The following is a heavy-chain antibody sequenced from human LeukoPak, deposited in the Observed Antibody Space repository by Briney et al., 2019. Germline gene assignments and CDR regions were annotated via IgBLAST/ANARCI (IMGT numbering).Heavy chain of an antibody. J-gene: IGHJ4*02. Sequence: TSETLSLTCTVSGGSISSYYWSWIRQPAGKGLEWIGRIFTSGSTNYNPSLKSRVTFSVDTSKNQFSLQLSSVTAADTAVYYCARGVYSYTTFDYWGQGTLVTVSS. D-gene: IGHD5-18*01. CDR3: ARGVYSYTTFDY. CDR2: IFTSGST. CDR1: GGSISSYY. V-gene: IGHV4-4*07.